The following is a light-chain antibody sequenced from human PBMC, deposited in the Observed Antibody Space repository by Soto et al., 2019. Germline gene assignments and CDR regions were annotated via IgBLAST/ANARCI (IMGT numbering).Light chain of an antibody. J-gene: IGKJ1*01. V-gene: IGKV3-20*01. CDR1: QSVSSSY. CDR2: GAS. CDR3: QQYGSSQWT. Sequence: EIVLTQSPGTLSLSPGERATLSCRASQSVSSSYLAWYQQKPGQAPRLLIYGASNRATGIPDRISGSGSGTDFTLTISRLEPEDFAVCYCQQYGSSQWTFGQGTKVDIK.